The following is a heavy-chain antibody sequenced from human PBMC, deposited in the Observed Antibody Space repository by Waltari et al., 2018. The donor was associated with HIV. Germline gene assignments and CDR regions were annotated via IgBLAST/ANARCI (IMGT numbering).Heavy chain of an antibody. Sequence: QVQLQPWGAGLLKPSETLSLTCAAFGGSFRGYHCTWIRQSPGKGLEWIGEISHSGSTTYSPSLKSRVTISVDTSKNQFSLRLSSVTAADTAVYYCASLGVNLETGFYYGRDVWGQGTTVIVSS. D-gene: IGHD3-9*01. CDR1: GGSFRGYH. V-gene: IGHV4-34*01. CDR3: ASLGVNLETGFYYGRDV. J-gene: IGHJ6*02. CDR2: ISHSGST.